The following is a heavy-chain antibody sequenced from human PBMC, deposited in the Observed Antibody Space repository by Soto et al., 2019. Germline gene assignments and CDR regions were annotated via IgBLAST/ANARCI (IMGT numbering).Heavy chain of an antibody. CDR1: GFTFSSYW. Sequence: PGGSLRLSCAVSGFTFSSYWMSWVRQAPGKGLEWVSAIYSGGSTYYADSVKGRFTISRDNSRNTLYLQMNSLRAEDTAVYFCARCDGSATYCFFFAYWGQGTPVPVSS. J-gene: IGHJ4*02. CDR2: IYSGGST. CDR3: ARCDGSATYCFFFAY. D-gene: IGHD3-10*01. V-gene: IGHV3-66*01.